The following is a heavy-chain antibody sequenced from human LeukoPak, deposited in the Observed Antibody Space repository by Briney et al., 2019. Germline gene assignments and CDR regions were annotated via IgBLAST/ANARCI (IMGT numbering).Heavy chain of an antibody. CDR3: ARDPIVVVVAARFDY. Sequence: GGSLRLSCAASGFTFSSYGMHWVRQAPGKGLEWVSYISSSSSTIYYADSVKGRFTISRDNAKNSLYLQMNSLRAEDTAVYYCARDPIVVVVAARFDYWGQGTLVTVSS. J-gene: IGHJ4*02. D-gene: IGHD2-15*01. V-gene: IGHV3-48*04. CDR2: ISSSSSTI. CDR1: GFTFSSYG.